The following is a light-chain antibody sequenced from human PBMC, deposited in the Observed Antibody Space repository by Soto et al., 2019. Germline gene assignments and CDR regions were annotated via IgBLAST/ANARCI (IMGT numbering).Light chain of an antibody. CDR2: GAS. V-gene: IGKV3-15*01. J-gene: IGKJ1*01. CDR3: QQYNNWPRT. Sequence: EIVMTQPPATLSVSPGGRATHSCRASQSVSSNLAWYQQKPGQAPRLLIYGASTRATGIPARFSGSGSGTEFTLTISSLQSEDFAVYYCQQYNNWPRTFGQGTKVDI. CDR1: QSVSSN.